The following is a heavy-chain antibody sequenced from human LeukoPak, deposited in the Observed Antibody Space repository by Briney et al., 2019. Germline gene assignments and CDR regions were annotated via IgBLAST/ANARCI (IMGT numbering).Heavy chain of an antibody. J-gene: IGHJ4*02. D-gene: IGHD4-17*01. CDR1: GGSFSGYY. Sequence: SETLSLTCAAYGGSFSGYYWSWIRQPPGKGLEWIGSIYYSGSTYYNPSLKSRVTISVDTSKNQFSLKLSSVTAADTAVYYCARWPDYGDYSFDYWGQGTLVTVSS. CDR3: ARWPDYGDYSFDY. CDR2: IYYSGST. V-gene: IGHV4-34*01.